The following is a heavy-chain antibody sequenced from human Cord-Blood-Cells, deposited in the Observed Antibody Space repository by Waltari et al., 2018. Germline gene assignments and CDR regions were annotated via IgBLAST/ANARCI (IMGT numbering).Heavy chain of an antibody. CDR3: ASSSYWYFDL. CDR1: GFTVRSNY. CDR2: IYSGGST. Sequence: EVQLVESGGGLVQPGGSLRLSCAASGFTVRSNYLSWVRQAPGKWLEWVSVIYSGGSTYYADSVKGRFTISRHNSKNTLYLQMNSLRAEDTAVYYCASSSYWYFDLWGRGTLVTVSS. J-gene: IGHJ2*01. V-gene: IGHV3-53*04.